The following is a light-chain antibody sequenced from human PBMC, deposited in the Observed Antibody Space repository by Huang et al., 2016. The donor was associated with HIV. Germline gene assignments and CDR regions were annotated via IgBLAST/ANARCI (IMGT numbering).Light chain of an antibody. V-gene: IGKV3-15*01. CDR3: QQYNPWPPWT. Sequence: EIVMTQSPATLSVSPGERATLSCRARQGFDNNLAWYQQKVGQSPRLRVYGASTRATGIPTRFSGSGSGTEFNLTISSLQSEDFAVYYCQQYNPWPPWTFGQGTRVEIK. CDR2: GAS. CDR1: QGFDNN. J-gene: IGKJ1*01.